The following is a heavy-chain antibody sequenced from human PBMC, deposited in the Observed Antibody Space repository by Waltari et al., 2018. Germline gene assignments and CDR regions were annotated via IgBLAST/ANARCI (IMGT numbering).Heavy chain of an antibody. CDR3: ARDGGVLRWPNWFDP. CDR1: GYSISSGYY. CDR2: IYHSGST. Sequence: QVQLQESGPGLVKPSETLSLTCAVSGYSISSGYYWGWIRQPPGKGLEWIGSIYHSGSTYYNPSLKSRVTISVDTSKNQFSLKLSSVTAADTAVYYCARDGGVLRWPNWFDPWGQGTLVTVSS. D-gene: IGHD4-17*01. J-gene: IGHJ5*02. V-gene: IGHV4-38-2*02.